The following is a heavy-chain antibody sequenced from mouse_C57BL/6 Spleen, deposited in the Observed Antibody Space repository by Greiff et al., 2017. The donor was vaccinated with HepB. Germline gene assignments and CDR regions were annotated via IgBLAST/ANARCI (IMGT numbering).Heavy chain of an antibody. D-gene: IGHD1-1*01. CDR1: GYAFSSYW. CDR2: IYPGDGDT. V-gene: IGHV1-80*01. CDR3: ARNNYGSSYYFDY. J-gene: IGHJ2*01. Sequence: QVQLQQSGAELVKPGASVKISCKASGYAFSSYWMNWVKQRPGKGLEWIGQIYPGDGDTNSNGKFKGKATLTADKSSSTAYMQLSSLTSEDSAVYFCARNNYGSSYYFDYWGQGTTLTVSS.